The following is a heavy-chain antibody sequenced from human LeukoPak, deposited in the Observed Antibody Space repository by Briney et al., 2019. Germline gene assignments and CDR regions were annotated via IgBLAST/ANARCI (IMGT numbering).Heavy chain of an antibody. CDR2: INPNSGDT. V-gene: IGHV1-2*02. Sequence: ASVKVSCKASGYTFTGYYMHWVRQAPGQGLEWMGWINPNSGDTNYAPKFQGRVTMTRDTSISTAYMELSRLRSDDTAVFYCARVEMATITVHYWGQGTLVTVSS. J-gene: IGHJ4*02. CDR1: GYTFTGYY. CDR3: ARVEMATITVHY. D-gene: IGHD5-24*01.